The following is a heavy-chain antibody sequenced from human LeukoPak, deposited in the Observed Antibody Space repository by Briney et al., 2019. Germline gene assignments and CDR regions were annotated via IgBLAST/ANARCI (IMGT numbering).Heavy chain of an antibody. CDR1: GFTFSSYA. V-gene: IGHV3-23*01. CDR3: AKGPTVQLWLKGYFDY. Sequence: GGSLRLSCAASGFTFSSYAMSWVRQAPGKGLEWVSAISGSGGSTYYADSVKGRFTISGDNSKNTLYLQMNSLRAEDTAVYYCAKGPTVQLWLKGYFDYWGREPWSPSPQ. J-gene: IGHJ4*02. CDR2: ISGSGGST. D-gene: IGHD5-18*01.